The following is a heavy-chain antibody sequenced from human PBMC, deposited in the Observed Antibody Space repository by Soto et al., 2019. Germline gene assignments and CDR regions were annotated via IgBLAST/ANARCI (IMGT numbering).Heavy chain of an antibody. Sequence: GESLKISCKGSGYSFTSYWISWVRQMPGKGLEWMGRIDPSDSYTNYSPSFQGHVTISADKSISTAYLQWISLKASDTAMYYFATLGSSGLPQSRIGTWFAPWGQGTLVTVSS. J-gene: IGHJ5*02. CDR1: GYSFTSYW. V-gene: IGHV5-10-1*01. D-gene: IGHD1-1*01. CDR2: IDPSDSYT. CDR3: ATLGSSGLPQSRIGTWFAP.